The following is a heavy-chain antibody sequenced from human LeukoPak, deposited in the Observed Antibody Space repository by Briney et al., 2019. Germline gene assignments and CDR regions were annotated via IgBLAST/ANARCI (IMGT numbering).Heavy chain of an antibody. D-gene: IGHD5-18*01. Sequence: ASVKVSCXASGYTFTSYDINWVRQATGQGLEWMGWMNPNSGNTGYAQKFQGRVTMTRNTSISTAYMELSSLRSEDTAVYYCARTYPGYSYGDYWGQGTLVTVSS. CDR1: GYTFTSYD. J-gene: IGHJ4*02. V-gene: IGHV1-8*01. CDR3: ARTYPGYSYGDY. CDR2: MNPNSGNT.